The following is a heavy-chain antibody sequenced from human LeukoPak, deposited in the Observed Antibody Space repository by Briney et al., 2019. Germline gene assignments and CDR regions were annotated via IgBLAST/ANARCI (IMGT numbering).Heavy chain of an antibody. CDR1: GFAFSNYA. Sequence: GRSLRLSXAASGFAFSNYAVSWVRQAPGKGLEWVSAISGSGGSTYYADSVKGRFTISRDNSKNTLSLQMNSLRAEDTAVYYCATEFKLPVVGTVAFDIWGQGTMVTVSS. D-gene: IGHD6-19*01. V-gene: IGHV3-23*01. CDR2: ISGSGGST. CDR3: ATEFKLPVVGTVAFDI. J-gene: IGHJ3*02.